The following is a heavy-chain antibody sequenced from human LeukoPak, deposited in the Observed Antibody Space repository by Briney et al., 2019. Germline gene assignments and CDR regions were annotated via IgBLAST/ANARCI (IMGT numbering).Heavy chain of an antibody. D-gene: IGHD6-13*01. CDR2: IYYSGST. CDR3: ASVSIAAAGENWFDP. Sequence: PSQTLSLTCTVSGGSISSGGYYWSWIRQHPGKGLEWIGYIYYSGSTYYNPSLKSRVTISVDTSKNRFSLKLSSVTAADTAVYYCASVSIAAAGENWFDPWGQGTLVTVSS. V-gene: IGHV4-31*03. CDR1: GGSISSGGYY. J-gene: IGHJ5*02.